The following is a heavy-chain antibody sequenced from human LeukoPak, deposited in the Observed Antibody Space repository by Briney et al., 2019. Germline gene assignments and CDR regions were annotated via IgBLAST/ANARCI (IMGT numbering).Heavy chain of an antibody. CDR3: TLFGEPQPPTSGPDG. CDR2: IIPIFGTA. J-gene: IGHJ6*04. Sequence: SVKVSCKASGGTFSSYAISWVRQAPGQGLEWMGGIIPIFGTANYAQKFQGRVTITADKSTSTAYMELSSLRSEDTAVYYCTLFGEPQPPTSGPDGWGKETTVTVSS. CDR1: GGTFSSYA. D-gene: IGHD3-10*02. V-gene: IGHV1-69*06.